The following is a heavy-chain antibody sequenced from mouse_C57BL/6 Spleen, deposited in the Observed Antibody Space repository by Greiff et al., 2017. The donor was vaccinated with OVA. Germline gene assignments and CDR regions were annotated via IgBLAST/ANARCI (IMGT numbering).Heavy chain of an antibody. CDR3: ARDIYDGYSYYFDY. D-gene: IGHD2-3*01. CDR2: ISYDGSN. Sequence: EVKLMESGPGLVKPSQSLSLTCSVTGYSITSGYYWNWIRQFPGNKLEWMGYISYDGSNNYNPSLKNRISITRDTSKNQFFLKLNSVTTEDTATYYCARDIYDGYSYYFDYWGQGTTLTVSS. CDR1: GYSITSGYY. J-gene: IGHJ2*01. V-gene: IGHV3-6*01.